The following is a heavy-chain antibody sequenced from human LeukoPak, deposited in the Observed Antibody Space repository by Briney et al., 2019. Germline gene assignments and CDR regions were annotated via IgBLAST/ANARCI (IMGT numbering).Heavy chain of an antibody. V-gene: IGHV4-31*03. CDR3: ARDRGYCSSTSCYKMIDP. J-gene: IGHJ5*02. CDR1: GGSISSGGYY. Sequence: SETLSLTCTVSGGSISSGGYYWSWIRQHPGKGLEWIGYIYYSGSTYYNPSLKSRVTISVDTSKNQFSLKLSSVTAADTAVYYCARDRGYCSSTSCYKMIDPWGQGTLVAVSS. CDR2: IYYSGST. D-gene: IGHD2-2*02.